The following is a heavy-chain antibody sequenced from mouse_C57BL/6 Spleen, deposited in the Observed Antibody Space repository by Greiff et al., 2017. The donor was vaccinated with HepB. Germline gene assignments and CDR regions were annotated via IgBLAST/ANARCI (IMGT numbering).Heavy chain of an antibody. D-gene: IGHD1-1*01. CDR1: GYTFTSYG. J-gene: IGHJ4*01. CDR2: IYPRSGNT. CDR3: ARKPITTVVAPLAMDY. V-gene: IGHV1-81*01. Sequence: QVQLKESGAELARPGASVKLSCKASGYTFTSYGISWVKQRTGQGLEWIGEIYPRSGNTYYNEKFKGKATLTADKSSSTAYMELRRLTSEDSAVYFCARKPITTVVAPLAMDYWGQGASVTVSS.